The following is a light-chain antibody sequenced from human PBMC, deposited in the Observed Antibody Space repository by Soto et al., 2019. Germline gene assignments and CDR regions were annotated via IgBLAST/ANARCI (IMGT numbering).Light chain of an antibody. CDR2: SSN. CDR3: ASWDDSLNGFYV. J-gene: IGLJ1*01. CDR1: SSNIGSNS. Sequence: QPVLTQPPSASGTPGQRVTISCSGSSSNIGSNSVNWYQQFPGTAPKLLIYSSNQRPSGVPDRFSGSKSGTSASLAISGLQSEDDADYYCASWDDSLNGFYVFGTGTKLTVL. V-gene: IGLV1-44*01.